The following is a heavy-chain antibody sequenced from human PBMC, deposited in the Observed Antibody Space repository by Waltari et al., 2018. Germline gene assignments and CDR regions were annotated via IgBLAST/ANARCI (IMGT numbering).Heavy chain of an antibody. D-gene: IGHD3-16*01. CDR1: GFSISNDYY. CDR3: AGGGATGGPKYYFDY. CDR2: LFLSGST. V-gene: IGHV4-38-2*02. J-gene: IGHJ4*02. Sequence: QVQLQESGPGLVKPSETLSLTCSVSGFSISNDYYWGWIRQPRRKGQEWIGSLFLSGSTNYVNPSLKSRVHLSLDTSNNQFSLKFASVIAADTAVYYCAGGGATGGPKYYFDYWGQGALVTVSS.